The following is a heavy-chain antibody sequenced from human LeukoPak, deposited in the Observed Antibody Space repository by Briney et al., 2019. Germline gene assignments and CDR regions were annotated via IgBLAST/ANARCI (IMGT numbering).Heavy chain of an antibody. D-gene: IGHD1-26*01. CDR1: GFTFSSYW. CDR2: INSDGSST. V-gene: IGHV3-74*01. Sequence: GGSLRLSSAAAGFTFSSYWMHWVRHARGKGLVWVSRINSDGSSTSYADSVKGRFTISRDNAKNTLYLQMNSLRAEDTAVYYCASLFIPRGKWFDPWGQGTLVTVSS. CDR3: ASLFIPRGKWFDP. J-gene: IGHJ5*02.